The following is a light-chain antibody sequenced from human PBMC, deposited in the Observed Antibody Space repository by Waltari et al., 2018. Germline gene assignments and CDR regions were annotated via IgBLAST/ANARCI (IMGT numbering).Light chain of an antibody. J-gene: IGKJ1*01. CDR2: AAS. Sequence: DIQMTQSPSAMSASVGDRVTFTCRASQGISNYLAWFQQKPGKVPKRLIYAASSLQSGVLSRFSGSGSGTEFTLTISTLQPEDFATYFCLHYNSFPWTFGQGTQVEIK. CDR3: LHYNSFPWT. CDR1: QGISNY. V-gene: IGKV1-17*03.